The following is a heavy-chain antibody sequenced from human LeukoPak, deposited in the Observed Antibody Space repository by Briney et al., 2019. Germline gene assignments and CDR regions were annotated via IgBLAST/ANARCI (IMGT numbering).Heavy chain of an antibody. Sequence: GGSLRLSCVASGFTFTTYSMNWVRLAPGKGLEWVSSISTTGDFIHYADSVKGRFTISRDNSKNTLYLQMNSLRTEDTAVYYCARDHGSGYDPLYEYWGQGTLVTASS. CDR2: ISTTGDFI. J-gene: IGHJ4*02. CDR1: GFTFTTYS. V-gene: IGHV3-21*01. CDR3: ARDHGSGYDPLYEY. D-gene: IGHD3-22*01.